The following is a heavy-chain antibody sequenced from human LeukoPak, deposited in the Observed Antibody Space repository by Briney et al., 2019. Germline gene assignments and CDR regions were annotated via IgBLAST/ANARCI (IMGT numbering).Heavy chain of an antibody. CDR2: IYSDNT. J-gene: IGHJ4*02. CDR3: ARRAGAYSHPYDY. V-gene: IGHV3-53*01. CDR1: GFTVSSNS. Sequence: GGSLRLSCTVSGFTVSSNSMSWVRQAPGKGLEWVSFIYSDNTHYSDSVKGRFTISRDNSKNTLYLRMNSLRAEDTAVYYCARRAGAYSHPYDYWGQGTLVTVSS. D-gene: IGHD4/OR15-4a*01.